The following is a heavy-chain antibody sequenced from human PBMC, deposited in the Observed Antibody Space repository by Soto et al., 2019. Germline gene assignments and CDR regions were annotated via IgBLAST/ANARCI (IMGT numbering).Heavy chain of an antibody. CDR3: VRRYYGSDSYYFDY. V-gene: IGHV5-51*01. CDR2: IYPGDSDT. Sequence: PGESLKISCKVSGYTFTSYWTGWVRQMPGKGLEWMGLIYPGDSDTRYSPSFRGHVTISADKSINTAYLQWSSLEASDTAMYYCVRRYYGSDSYYFDYWGQGTLVTVSS. CDR1: GYTFTSYW. D-gene: IGHD3-10*01. J-gene: IGHJ4*02.